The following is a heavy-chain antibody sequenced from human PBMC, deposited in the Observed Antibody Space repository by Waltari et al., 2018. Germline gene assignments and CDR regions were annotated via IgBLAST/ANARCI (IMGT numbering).Heavy chain of an antibody. CDR3: ARNGAAMMPYYYYYMDV. V-gene: IGHV4-4*07. CDR2: IYTSGST. J-gene: IGHJ6*03. Sequence: QVQLQESGPGLVKPSETLSLTCTVSGGSISSYYLSWIRQPAGKVLEWIGRIYTSGSTNYNPSLKSRVTMSVDTSKNQFSLKLSSVTAADTAVYYCARNGAAMMPYYYYYMDVWGKGTTVTVSS. D-gene: IGHD2-2*01. CDR1: GGSISSYY.